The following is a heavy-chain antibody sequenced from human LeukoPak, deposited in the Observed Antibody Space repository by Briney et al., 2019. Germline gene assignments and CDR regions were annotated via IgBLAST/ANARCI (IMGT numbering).Heavy chain of an antibody. J-gene: IGHJ4*02. D-gene: IGHD6-13*01. CDR3: ARVPAAGTGHDY. CDR2: ISDSGGS. V-gene: IGHV4-61*01. CDR1: GGSVSSGISY. Sequence: SETLSLTYSVSGGSVSSGISYWSWIRQPPGEGLEWIAYISDSGGSDYNPSLRGRVTRSLDTSKNQFSLRLTFVTAADTAVYYCARVPAAGTGHDYWGGGTRVSVPS.